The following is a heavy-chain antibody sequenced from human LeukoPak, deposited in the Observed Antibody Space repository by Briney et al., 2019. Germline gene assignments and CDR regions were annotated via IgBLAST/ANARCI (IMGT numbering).Heavy chain of an antibody. J-gene: IGHJ4*02. CDR1: GFTFSRYA. Sequence: GGSLRLSCAASGFTFSRYAMNWVRQAPGKGLEWISYISASSSTIYYADSVKGRFTSSRDNAKNSLYLQMNSLRAEDTAVYYCSRELCTEVDWWGQGTLVTVSS. D-gene: IGHD2-21*01. CDR3: SRELCTEVDW. CDR2: ISASSSTI. V-gene: IGHV3-48*01.